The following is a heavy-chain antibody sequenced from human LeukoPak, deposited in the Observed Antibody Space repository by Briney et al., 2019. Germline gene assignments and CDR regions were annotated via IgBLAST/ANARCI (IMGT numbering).Heavy chain of an antibody. CDR2: IHPEGNEK. CDR3: ARGDVFSGDH. CDR1: GFTFRNFW. V-gene: IGHV3-7*04. Sequence: GGSLRLSCAASGFTFRNFWMSWVRQAPGMGLEWVANIHPEGNEKYHVESVKGRFTISRDNAKSSLFLQMNGLRAENTAVYYCARGDVFSGDHWGQGTLVTVSS. J-gene: IGHJ4*02.